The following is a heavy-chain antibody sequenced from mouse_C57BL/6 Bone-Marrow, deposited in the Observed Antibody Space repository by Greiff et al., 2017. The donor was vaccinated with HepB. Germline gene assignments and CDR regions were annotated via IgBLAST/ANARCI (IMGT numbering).Heavy chain of an antibody. CDR3: ARFGSNYYYAMDY. V-gene: IGHV1-75*01. D-gene: IGHD1-1*01. CDR2: IFPGSGST. Sequence: VQLMESGPELVKPGASVKMSCKASGYTFTDYYINWVKQRPGQGLEWIGWIFPGSGSTYYNEKFKGKATLTVDKSSSTAYMLLSSLTSEDDAVYFCARFGSNYYYAMDYWGQGTSVTVSS. CDR1: GYTFTDYY. J-gene: IGHJ4*01.